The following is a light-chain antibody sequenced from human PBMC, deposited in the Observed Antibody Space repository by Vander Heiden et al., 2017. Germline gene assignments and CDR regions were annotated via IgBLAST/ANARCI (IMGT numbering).Light chain of an antibody. CDR2: DAS. CDR3: QQRNNCPLT. Sequence: EILLTQSPATLSLSPGERATLSCRASQDISRSLAWYQQRPGQAPRLLIYDASNRATGIPARFSGSGSGTDFTLTISSLAPEDFVVYYCQQRNNCPLTFGGGTKVEIE. J-gene: IGKJ4*01. CDR1: QDISRS. V-gene: IGKV3-11*01.